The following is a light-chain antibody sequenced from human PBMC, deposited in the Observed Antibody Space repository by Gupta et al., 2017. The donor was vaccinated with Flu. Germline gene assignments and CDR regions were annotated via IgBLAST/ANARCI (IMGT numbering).Light chain of an antibody. CDR1: QSINNY. J-gene: IGKJ4*02. CDR2: DSS. CDR3: QQRHTWVT. V-gene: IGKV3-11*01. Sequence: EIVLTQSPSPLSLSPGERATLTCRASQSINNYLTWYQQKPGQAPILLIDDSSTRATDIPARFSSSGCRADFTLTISSVEPEDCAFYCSQQRHTWVTFGGGTKVEIK.